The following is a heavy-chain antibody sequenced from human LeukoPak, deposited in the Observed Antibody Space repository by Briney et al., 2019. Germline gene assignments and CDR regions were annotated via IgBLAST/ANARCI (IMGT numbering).Heavy chain of an antibody. CDR1: GFTFSNYA. CDR3: AKNWGYCSGDSCYFDY. V-gene: IGHV3-23*01. Sequence: PGGSLRLSCAASGFTFSNYAMSWVRQAPGKGLEWVSTISGSGGRTFYADAMKGRFTISRDNSKNTLYVQMNSLRAEDTAVYYCAKNWGYCSGDSCYFDYWGQGTLVTVSS. D-gene: IGHD2-15*01. CDR2: ISGSGGRT. J-gene: IGHJ4*02.